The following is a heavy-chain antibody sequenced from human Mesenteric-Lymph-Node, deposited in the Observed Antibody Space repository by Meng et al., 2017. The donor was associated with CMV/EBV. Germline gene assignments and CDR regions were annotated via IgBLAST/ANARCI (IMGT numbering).Heavy chain of an antibody. CDR1: GGSFSDYS. CDR2: INHRGGT. D-gene: IGHD3-3*01. CDR3: ARVVNFCETCNELYYFDY. J-gene: IGHJ4*02. V-gene: IGHV4-34*01. Sequence: SETLSLTCAVDGGSFSDYSWSWIRHSPGKGLEWIGEINHRGGTHYSPSFLTRITISIETSKNHFSLNMKSVSAADSGIYYCARVVNFCETCNELYYFDYWGQGTPVTVSS.